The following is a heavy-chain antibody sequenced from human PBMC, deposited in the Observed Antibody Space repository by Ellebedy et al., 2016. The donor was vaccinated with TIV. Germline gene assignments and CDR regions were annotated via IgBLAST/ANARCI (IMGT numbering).Heavy chain of an antibody. CDR2: ISAFNGNT. V-gene: IGHV1-18*01. CDR3: ARTVTPRPKDAFDI. D-gene: IGHD4-17*01. Sequence: AASVKVSCKASGYTFSSFGISWVRPAPGQGLEWMGWISAFNGNTNYAQKLLGRVTMTTDTSTSTAYMELRSLRSDDTAVYFCARTVTPRPKDAFDIWGQGTMVTVSS. J-gene: IGHJ3*02. CDR1: GYTFSSFG.